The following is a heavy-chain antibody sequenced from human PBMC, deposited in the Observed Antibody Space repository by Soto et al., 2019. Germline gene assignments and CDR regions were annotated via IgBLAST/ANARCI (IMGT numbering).Heavy chain of an antibody. CDR1: GGSISSYY. CDR2: IYYSGST. D-gene: IGHD3-9*01. V-gene: IGHV4-59*01. Sequence: YETLSLTCTVSGGSISSYYWSWIRQPAGKGLEWIGYIYYSGSTNYNPSLKSRVTISVDTSKNQFSLKLSSVTAADTAVYYCARLDILTGIDYWGQGTLVTVSS. J-gene: IGHJ4*02. CDR3: ARLDILTGIDY.